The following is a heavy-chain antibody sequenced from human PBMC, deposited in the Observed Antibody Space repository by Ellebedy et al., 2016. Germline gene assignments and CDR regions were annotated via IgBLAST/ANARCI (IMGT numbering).Heavy chain of an antibody. V-gene: IGHV4-59*12. CDR2: IYYSGST. CDR1: GGSISSYY. Sequence: SETLSLXXTVSGGSISSYYWSWIRQPPGKGLEWIGYIYYSGSTNYNPSLKSRVTISVDTSKNQFSLKLSSVTAADTAVYYCARGTFGDLRFLGYYMDVWGKGTTVTVSS. J-gene: IGHJ6*03. CDR3: ARGTFGDLRFLGYYMDV. D-gene: IGHD3-3*01.